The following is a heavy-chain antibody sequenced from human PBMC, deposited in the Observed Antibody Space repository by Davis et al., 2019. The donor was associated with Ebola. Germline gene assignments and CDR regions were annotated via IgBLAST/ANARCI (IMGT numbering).Heavy chain of an antibody. D-gene: IGHD3-10*01. CDR2: IKQDGIQK. CDR3: AREITSHGELDY. CDR1: GFSFSNYW. V-gene: IGHV3-7*01. J-gene: IGHJ4*02. Sequence: PGGSLRLSCAASGFSFSNYWMNWVRQAPGKGQEWVANIKQDGIQKYYVDSVKGRFTISRDNAKNTVYLEMHSLRDGDTAMFYCAREITSHGELDYWGQGTLVTVSS.